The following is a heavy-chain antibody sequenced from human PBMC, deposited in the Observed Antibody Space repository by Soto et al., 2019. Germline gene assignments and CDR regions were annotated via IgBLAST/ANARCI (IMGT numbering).Heavy chain of an antibody. CDR2: IRSKANSYAT. CDR1: GFTFSGSA. CDR3: TRSDLVYDFWSGYPPGYWFDP. V-gene: IGHV3-73*01. Sequence: GGSLRLSCAASGFTFSGSAMHWVRQASGKGLEWVGRIRSKANSYATAYAASVKGRFTISRDDSKNTAYLQMNSLKTEDTAVYYCTRSDLVYDFWSGYPPGYWFDPWGQGTLVTVSS. J-gene: IGHJ5*02. D-gene: IGHD3-3*01.